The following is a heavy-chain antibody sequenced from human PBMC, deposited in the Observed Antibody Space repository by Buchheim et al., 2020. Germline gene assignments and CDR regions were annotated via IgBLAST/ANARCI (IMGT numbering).Heavy chain of an antibody. CDR1: GFTFSSYG. Sequence: QVQLVESGGGVVQPGRSLRLSCAASGFTFSSYGMHWVRQAPGKGLEWVAVISYDGSNKYYADSVKGRFTISRDNSKNTLYLQMNSLRAEDTAVYYCARDSLSTYYDFWSGYSCGENSESVDYWGQGTL. J-gene: IGHJ4*02. D-gene: IGHD3-3*01. V-gene: IGHV3-30*03. CDR3: ARDSLSTYYDFWSGYSCGENSESVDY. CDR2: ISYDGSNK.